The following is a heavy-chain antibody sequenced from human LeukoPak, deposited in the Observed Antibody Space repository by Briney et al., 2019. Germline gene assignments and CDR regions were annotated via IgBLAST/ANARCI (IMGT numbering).Heavy chain of an antibody. Sequence: SETLSLTCAVSGGSVSSGSYYWSWIRQSPGKGLEWIGYIYHSGSTYYNPSLKSRVTISVDTSKNQFSLKLSSVTAADTAVYYCVRDDGRKIQPLSIGYYYGMDVWGQGTTVTVSS. CDR2: IYHSGST. CDR3: VRDDGRKIQPLSIGYYYGMDV. CDR1: GGSVSSGSYY. J-gene: IGHJ6*02. V-gene: IGHV4-30-4*08. D-gene: IGHD5-18*01.